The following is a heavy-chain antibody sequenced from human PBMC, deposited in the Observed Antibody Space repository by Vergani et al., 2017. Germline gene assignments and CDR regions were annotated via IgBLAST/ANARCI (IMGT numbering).Heavy chain of an antibody. J-gene: IGHJ4*02. CDR2: ISYDGSNK. CDR1: GFTFSSYG. V-gene: IGHV3-30*03. D-gene: IGHD5-18*01. Sequence: QVQLVESGGGVVQPGRSLRLSCAASGFTFSSYGMHWVRQAPGKGLEWVAVISYDGSNKYYADSVKGRFTISRDNAKNSLYLQMNSLRAEDTALYHCARDRGYSYVGDYWGQGTLVTVSS. CDR3: ARDRGYSYVGDY.